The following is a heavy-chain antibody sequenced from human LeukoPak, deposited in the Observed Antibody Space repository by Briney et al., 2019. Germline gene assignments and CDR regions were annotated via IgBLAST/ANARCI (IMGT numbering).Heavy chain of an antibody. V-gene: IGHV3-11*01. Sequence: GGSLRLSCAASGFTFSDYYMSWIRQAPGKGLAWVSYISSSGSTIYYADSVKGRFTISRDNAKNSLYLQMSSLRAEDTAVYYCARGGELDYYYYYGMDVWGQGTTVTVSS. D-gene: IGHD3-3*02. CDR2: ISSSGSTI. J-gene: IGHJ6*02. CDR1: GFTFSDYY. CDR3: ARGGELDYYYYYGMDV.